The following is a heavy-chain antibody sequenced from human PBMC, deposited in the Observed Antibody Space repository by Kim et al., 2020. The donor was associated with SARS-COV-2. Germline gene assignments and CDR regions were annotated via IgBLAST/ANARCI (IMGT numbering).Heavy chain of an antibody. J-gene: IGHJ4*02. V-gene: IGHV1-18*01. CDR3: ARAPAVPGGKSWYYFDY. D-gene: IGHD3-16*01. Sequence: LQGRVTMTTDTSTSTAYMELRSLRSDDTAVYYCARAPAVPGGKSWYYFDYWGQGTLVTVSS.